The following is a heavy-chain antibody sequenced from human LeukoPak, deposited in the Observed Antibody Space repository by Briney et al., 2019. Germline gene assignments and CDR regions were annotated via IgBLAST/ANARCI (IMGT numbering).Heavy chain of an antibody. Sequence: PSETLSLTCTVSGGSISSSSYYWGWIRQPPGKGLEWIGSIYYSGSTYYNPSLKSRVTISRDTSKNQFSLKLSSVTAADTAVYYCARQTAGLGAFDIWGQGTMVTVSS. CDR2: IYYSGST. J-gene: IGHJ3*02. V-gene: IGHV4-39*01. D-gene: IGHD6-13*01. CDR3: ARQTAGLGAFDI. CDR1: GGSISSSSYY.